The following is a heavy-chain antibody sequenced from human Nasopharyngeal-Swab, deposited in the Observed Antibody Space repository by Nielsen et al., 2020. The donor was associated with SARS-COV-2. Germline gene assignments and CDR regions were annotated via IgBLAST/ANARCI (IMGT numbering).Heavy chain of an antibody. J-gene: IGHJ5*02. CDR3: ARERRLGYCSGGSCYYAWFDP. V-gene: IGHV7-4-1*02. Sequence: ASVKVSCKASGYTFTSYAMNWVRQAPGQGLEWMGGINTNTGNPTYAQGFTGRFVFSLDTSVSTAYLQISSLKAEDTAVYYCARERRLGYCSGGSCYYAWFDPWGQGTLVTVSS. CDR1: GYTFTSYA. D-gene: IGHD2-15*01. CDR2: INTNTGNP.